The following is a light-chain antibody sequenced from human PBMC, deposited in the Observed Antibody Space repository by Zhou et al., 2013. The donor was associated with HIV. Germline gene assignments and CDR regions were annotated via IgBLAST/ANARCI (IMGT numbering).Light chain of an antibody. CDR2: KAS. Sequence: DIQMTQSPSTLSASVGDRVTITCRASQSISSWLAWYQQKPGKAPKLLIYKASTLESGVPSRFFGTGSGTEFTLTISSLQPDDFATYYCQQYDHFSWTFGQGTKVEIK. V-gene: IGKV1-5*03. J-gene: IGKJ1*01. CDR3: QQYDHFSWT. CDR1: QSISSW.